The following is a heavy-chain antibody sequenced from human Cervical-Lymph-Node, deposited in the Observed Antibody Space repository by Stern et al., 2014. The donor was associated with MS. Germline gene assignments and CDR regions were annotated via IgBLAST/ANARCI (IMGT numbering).Heavy chain of an antibody. CDR3: ARQGCGSTSCHSIDY. Sequence: EVQLVQSGAEVKKPGESLKISCKGSGYTFTNNWIAWVRQMPGKGLECMGIIYPPDSNTRYSPSFQGQVTISVDKYSNTAYLQWSTLTASDSAMYYWARQGCGSTSCHSIDYWGQGPLTTASS. CDR2: IYPPDSNT. D-gene: IGHD2-2*02. CDR1: GYTFTNNW. J-gene: IGHJ4*02. V-gene: IGHV5-51*01.